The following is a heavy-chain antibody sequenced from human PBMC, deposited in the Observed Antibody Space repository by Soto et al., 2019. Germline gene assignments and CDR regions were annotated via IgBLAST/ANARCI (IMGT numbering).Heavy chain of an antibody. J-gene: IGHJ3*02. Sequence: QMQLVQSGPEVKKPGTSVKVSCKASGFTFTSSAVQWVRQARGQRLEWIGWIVVGSGNTNYAQKFQERVTITRDMSTSTAYMELSSLRSEDTAVYYCAAGVVVIGHDAFDIWGQGTMVTVSS. CDR2: IVVGSGNT. CDR1: GFTFTSSA. D-gene: IGHD3-22*01. V-gene: IGHV1-58*01. CDR3: AAGVVVIGHDAFDI.